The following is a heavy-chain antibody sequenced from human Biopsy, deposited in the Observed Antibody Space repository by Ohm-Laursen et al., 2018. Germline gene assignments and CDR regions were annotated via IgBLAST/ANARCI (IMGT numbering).Heavy chain of an antibody. V-gene: IGHV3-21*01. CDR2: ITSRTSST. CDR3: ARWYGDLFYYYSGMDV. Sequence: GSLRLSCAASGFTFNVYSIVWVRQAPGKGLEWVSSITSRTSSTYYADSVKGRVTISRDNANNSVSLQMNNLRVDDTAVYYCARWYGDLFYYYSGMDVWGQGTTVTVSS. D-gene: IGHD3-10*01. CDR1: GFTFNVYS. J-gene: IGHJ6*02.